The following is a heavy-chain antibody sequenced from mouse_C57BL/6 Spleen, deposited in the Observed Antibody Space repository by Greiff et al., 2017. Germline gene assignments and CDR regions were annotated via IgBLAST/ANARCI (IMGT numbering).Heavy chain of an antibody. CDR2: ISDGGSYT. CDR3: ARGQLGLDY. CDR1: GFTFSSYA. Sequence: EVQLVESGGGLVKPGGSLKLSCAASGFTFSSYAMSWVRQTPEKRLEWVATISDGGSYTYYPDNVKGRFTISRDNAKNNLYLQMSHLKSGDTAMYYCARGQLGLDYWGQGTTLTVSS. D-gene: IGHD4-1*02. V-gene: IGHV5-4*01. J-gene: IGHJ2*01.